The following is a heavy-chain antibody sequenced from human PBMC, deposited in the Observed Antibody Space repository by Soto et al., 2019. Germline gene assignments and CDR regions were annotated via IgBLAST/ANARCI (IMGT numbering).Heavy chain of an antibody. D-gene: IGHD6-19*01. Sequence: QLQLQESGPGLVKPSETLSLTCTVSGGSISSSSYYWGWIRQPPGKGLEWIGSIYYSGSTYYNPSLKSRVTISVDTSKNQFSLKLSSVTAADTAVYYCARYQRGYSSGLTPDRAFDIWGQGTMVTVSS. CDR3: ARYQRGYSSGLTPDRAFDI. V-gene: IGHV4-39*01. CDR1: GGSISSSSYY. CDR2: IYYSGST. J-gene: IGHJ3*02.